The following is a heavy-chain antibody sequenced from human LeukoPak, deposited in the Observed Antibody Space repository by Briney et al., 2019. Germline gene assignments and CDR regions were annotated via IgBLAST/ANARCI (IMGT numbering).Heavy chain of an antibody. CDR2: IGGSVGST. CDR1: GFTFSSYA. CDR3: AKEGVPTTSGDAFDI. D-gene: IGHD1-1*01. Sequence: LSGGSLRLSCAASGFTFSSYAMNWVRHAPGKGLEWVSTIGGSVGSTYYADSVKGRVTISRDNSKNTLYLQMNSLRAEDTAVYYCAKEGVPTTSGDAFDIWGQGTMVIVPS. J-gene: IGHJ3*02. V-gene: IGHV3-23*01.